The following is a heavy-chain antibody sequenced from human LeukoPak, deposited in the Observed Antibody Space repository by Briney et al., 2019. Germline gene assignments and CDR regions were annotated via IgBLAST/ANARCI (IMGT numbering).Heavy chain of an antibody. Sequence: PSETLSLTCTVCGGSISSYYWSWIRQPPGKGLEWIGYIYYSGSTNYNPSLKCRVTISVDTSKNQFSLKLSSVTAADTAVYYCASGYCSSTSCLFDPWGQGTLVTVSS. CDR2: IYYSGST. CDR3: ASGYCSSTSCLFDP. V-gene: IGHV4-59*01. J-gene: IGHJ5*02. CDR1: GGSISSYY. D-gene: IGHD2-2*03.